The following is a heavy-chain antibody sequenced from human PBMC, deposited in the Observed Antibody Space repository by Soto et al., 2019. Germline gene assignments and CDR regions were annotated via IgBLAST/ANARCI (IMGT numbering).Heavy chain of an antibody. CDR2: IKSKSDGGTT. CDR1: GFTFSDAW. D-gene: IGHD2-15*01. V-gene: IGHV3-15*01. CDR3: TTDLWRIAVVVGSTGYFNP. Sequence: PGGSLRLSCAASGFTFSDAWMSWVRQAPGKGLDWVGRIKSKSDGGTTAYAAPVRGRFTISRDDSKNTLYLQMNSLKTEDTAVFYCTTDLWRIAVVVGSTGYFNPWGQGTPVTV. J-gene: IGHJ5*02.